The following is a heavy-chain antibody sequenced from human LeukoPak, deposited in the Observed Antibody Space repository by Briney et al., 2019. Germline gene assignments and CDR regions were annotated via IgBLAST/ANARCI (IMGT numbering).Heavy chain of an antibody. CDR3: ARDQYDILTGYSNYYMDV. J-gene: IGHJ6*03. V-gene: IGHV1-69*06. CDR2: IIPIFGTA. CDR1: GYTFTGYY. D-gene: IGHD3-9*01. Sequence: GASVKVSCKASGYTFTGYYIHWVRQAPGQGLEWMGGIIPIFGTANYAQKFQGRVTITADKSTSTAYMELSSLRSEDTAVYYCARDQYDILTGYSNYYMDVWGKGTTVTVSS.